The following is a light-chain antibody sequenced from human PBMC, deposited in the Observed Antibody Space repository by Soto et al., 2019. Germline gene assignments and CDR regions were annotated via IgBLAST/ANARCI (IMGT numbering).Light chain of an antibody. Sequence: QPVLTQPPSASGSPGQSVTISCTGTSSDVGGYNYVSWYQQHPGKAPKLMIYEVSKRPSGVPDRFSGSKSGNTASLTVSGLQAEDEADYYCSSYAGSNLYVVFGGGTKLTVL. CDR2: EVS. J-gene: IGLJ2*01. V-gene: IGLV2-8*01. CDR3: SSYAGSNLYVV. CDR1: SSDVGGYNY.